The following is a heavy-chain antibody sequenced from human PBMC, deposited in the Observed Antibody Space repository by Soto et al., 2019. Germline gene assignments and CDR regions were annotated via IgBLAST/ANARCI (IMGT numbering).Heavy chain of an antibody. CDR3: ARDTIAVAGTQGWFDT. Sequence: ASVKVSCKASGYTFTSYGISWVRQAPGQGLEWMGWISAYNGNTNYAQKLQGRVTMTTDTSTSTAYMELRSLRSDDTAVYYCARDTIAVAGTQGWFDTWGQGTLVTVSS. V-gene: IGHV1-18*04. J-gene: IGHJ5*02. CDR2: ISAYNGNT. D-gene: IGHD6-19*01. CDR1: GYTFTSYG.